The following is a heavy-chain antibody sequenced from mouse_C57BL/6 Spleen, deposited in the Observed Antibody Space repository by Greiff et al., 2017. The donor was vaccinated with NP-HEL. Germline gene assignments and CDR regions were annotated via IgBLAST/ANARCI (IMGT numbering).Heavy chain of an antibody. V-gene: IGHV5-4*01. CDR3: AREGGNFQGVDY. CDR1: GFTFSSYA. CDR2: ISDGGSYT. J-gene: IGHJ4*01. Sequence: EVQVVESGGGLVKPGGSLKLSCAASGFTFSSYAMSWVRQTPEKRLEWVATISDGGSYTYYPDNVKGRFTISRDNAKNNLYLQMSHLKSEDTAMYYCAREGGNFQGVDYWGQGTSVTVSS. D-gene: IGHD2-1*01.